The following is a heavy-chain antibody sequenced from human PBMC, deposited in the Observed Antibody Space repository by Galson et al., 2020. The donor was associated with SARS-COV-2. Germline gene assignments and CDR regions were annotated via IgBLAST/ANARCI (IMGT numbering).Heavy chain of an antibody. V-gene: IGHV4-31*03. J-gene: IGHJ6*02. CDR1: GGSISSGGYY. Sequence: SETLSITCTVSGGSISSGGYYWSWIRQHPGKGLEWIGYIYYSGRTYYNPSLKIRVTISVDTSKNQFSLKLSSVTAADTAVYYCARDEGYNWNYSGMDVWGQGTTVTVSS. D-gene: IGHD1-20*01. CDR3: ARDEGYNWNYSGMDV. CDR2: IYYSGRT.